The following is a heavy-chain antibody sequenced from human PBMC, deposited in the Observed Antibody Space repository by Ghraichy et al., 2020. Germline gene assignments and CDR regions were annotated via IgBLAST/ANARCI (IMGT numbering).Heavy chain of an antibody. V-gene: IGHV3-21*01. CDR1: GFSFSNYS. Sequence: GGSLRLSCAGSGFSFSNYSMNWVRRAPGKGLEWVSSFSSSSYISNADSVKGRFTISRDNAKNSLYLQMNSLRAEDTAVYYCASHSYSSSWGIGNYYYGMDVWGQGTTVTVSS. J-gene: IGHJ6*02. CDR2: FSSSSYI. CDR3: ASHSYSSSWGIGNYYYGMDV. D-gene: IGHD6-13*01.